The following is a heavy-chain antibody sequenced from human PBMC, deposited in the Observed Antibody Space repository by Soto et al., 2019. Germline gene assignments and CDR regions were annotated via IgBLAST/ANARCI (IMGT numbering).Heavy chain of an antibody. CDR1: GFYVRNYY. Sequence: EVQVVESGGGLVQPGGSLRLSCAASGFYVRNYYMSWFRQAPGKGLEWVSVFYRGGEIYYADSVQGRFTTSRDISRNSLDLQRNRLSVDDTAVYYCARDRRDGDTLWGQGVVVTVSA. J-gene: IGHJ4*02. CDR3: ARDRRDGDTL. V-gene: IGHV3-66*01. CDR2: FYRGGEI. D-gene: IGHD5-18*01.